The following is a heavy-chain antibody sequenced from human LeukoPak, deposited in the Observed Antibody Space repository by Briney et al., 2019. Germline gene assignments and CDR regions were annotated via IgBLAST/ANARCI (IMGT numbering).Heavy chain of an antibody. CDR2: ISGSGGST. V-gene: IGHV3-23*01. CDR1: GFTFSSYA. CDR3: AKVVRVASVLLWFGELLFDY. Sequence: GGSLRLSCAASGFTFSSYAISWVRQAPGKGLEWVSAISGSGGSTYYADSVKGRFTISRDNSKNTLYLQMNSLRAEDTAVYYCAKVVRVASVLLWFGELLFDYWGQGTLVTVSS. D-gene: IGHD3-10*01. J-gene: IGHJ4*02.